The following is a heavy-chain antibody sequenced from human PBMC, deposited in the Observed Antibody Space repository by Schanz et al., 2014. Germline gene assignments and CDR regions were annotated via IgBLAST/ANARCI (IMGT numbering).Heavy chain of an antibody. Sequence: EVQLVESGGGLIQPGGSLRLSCAASGFTVSSNYMSWVRQAPGKGLEWVAVIYSGGSTFYTDSVKGRFTISRDNSKNTLYLQMNSLIAEDTAVYYCAKSYDTSGYSGFDYWGQGTLVTVSS. V-gene: IGHV3-53*01. D-gene: IGHD3-22*01. J-gene: IGHJ4*02. CDR2: IYSGGST. CDR3: AKSYDTSGYSGFDY. CDR1: GFTVSSNY.